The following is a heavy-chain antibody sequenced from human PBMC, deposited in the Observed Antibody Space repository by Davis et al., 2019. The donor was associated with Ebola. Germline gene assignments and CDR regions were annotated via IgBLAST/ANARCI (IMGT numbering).Heavy chain of an antibody. D-gene: IGHD1-26*01. Sequence: SETLSLTCTVSGDSISNGIYYWGWIRQPPGKGLEWIGNIYYSGTTYYNPSLKSRVTISVDTSKNQFSLKLSSVTAADTAVYYCARAREVVGANAFDIWGQGTMVTVSS. V-gene: IGHV4-39*07. CDR3: ARAREVVGANAFDI. J-gene: IGHJ3*02. CDR2: IYYSGTT. CDR1: GDSISNGIYY.